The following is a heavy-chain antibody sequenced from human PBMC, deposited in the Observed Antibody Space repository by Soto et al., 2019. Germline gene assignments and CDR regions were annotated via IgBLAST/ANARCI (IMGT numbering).Heavy chain of an antibody. CDR1: GFTFSMFS. D-gene: IGHD4-17*01. CDR2: ISSNGDST. V-gene: IGHV3-64D*06. J-gene: IGHJ5*02. CDR3: VHPRSTVQIPPT. Sequence: GSLRLSCSASGFTFSMFSMHWVRQAPGKGLEYVSGISSNGDSTYYADSVKGRFTTSRDNSKNTLYLQMSSLRAVDTAVYYCVHPRSTVQIPPTWGQGTLVTVSS.